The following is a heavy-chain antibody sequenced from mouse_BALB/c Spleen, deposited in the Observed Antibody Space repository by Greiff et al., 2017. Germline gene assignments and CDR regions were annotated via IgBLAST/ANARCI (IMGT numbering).Heavy chain of an antibody. V-gene: IGHV1S22*01. CDR3: TRGGSYWYFDV. CDR2: IYPGSGST. J-gene: IGHJ1*01. CDR1: GYTFTSYW. Sequence: LQQPGSELVRPGASVKLSCKASGYTFTSYWMHWVKQRHGHGLEWIGNIYPGSGSTNYDEKFKSKGTLTVDTSSSTAYMHLSSLTSEDSAVYYCTRGGSYWYFDVWGAGTTVTVSS.